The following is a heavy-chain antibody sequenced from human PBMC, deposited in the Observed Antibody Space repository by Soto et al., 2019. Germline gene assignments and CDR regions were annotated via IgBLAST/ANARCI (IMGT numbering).Heavy chain of an antibody. CDR3: ARDPPPPDY. Sequence: QVQLVQSGAEVKKPGASVKVSCKASGYTFASYAISWMRQAPGQGLEWMGWISAYNGNTNYAQKLQGRVTMTTDTSTSLAYMELRGLRSDDTAVYYCARDPPPPDYWGQGTLVTVSS. J-gene: IGHJ4*02. CDR1: GYTFASYA. CDR2: ISAYNGNT. V-gene: IGHV1-18*01.